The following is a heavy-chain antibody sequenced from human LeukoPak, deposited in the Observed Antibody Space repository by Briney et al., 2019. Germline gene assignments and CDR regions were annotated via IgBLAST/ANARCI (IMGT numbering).Heavy chain of an antibody. CDR3: ARVGVLSSSWLLY. J-gene: IGHJ4*02. V-gene: IGHV3-48*03. CDR1: GFTFSSYG. D-gene: IGHD6-13*01. Sequence: GGPLRLSCAASGFTFSSYGMSWVRQAPGKGLEWVSYISSSGSTIYYADSVKGRFTIPRDNAKNSLYLQMNSLRAEDTAVYYCARVGVLSSSWLLYWGQGTLVTVSS. CDR2: ISSSGSTI.